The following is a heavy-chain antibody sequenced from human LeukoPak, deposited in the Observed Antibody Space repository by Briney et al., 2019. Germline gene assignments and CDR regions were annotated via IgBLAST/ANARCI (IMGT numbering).Heavy chain of an antibody. Sequence: SQTLSLTCTVSGGSISSGGYYWSWIRQPPGKGLEWIGEINHSGSTNYNPSLKSRVTISVDTSKNQFSLKLSSVTAADTAVYYCARGRGFTYGYYFRGDNWFDPWGQGTLVTVSS. V-gene: IGHV4-30-2*01. CDR2: INHSGST. CDR1: GGSISSGGYY. D-gene: IGHD3-10*02. CDR3: ARGRGFTYGYYFRGDNWFDP. J-gene: IGHJ5*02.